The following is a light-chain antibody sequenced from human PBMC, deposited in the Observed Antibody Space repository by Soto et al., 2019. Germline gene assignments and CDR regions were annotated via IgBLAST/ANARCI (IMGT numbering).Light chain of an antibody. CDR2: GAS. CDR3: QQYNNWPGT. Sequence: EIVMTQSPATLSVSPGERATLSCRASQSVSSNLAWYQQKPGQAPRLLIYGASTRATGIPARLSGRGSGTEFTLTISSLQSEDFAVYYCQQYNNWPGTFGPGTKVDIK. J-gene: IGKJ3*01. V-gene: IGKV3-15*01. CDR1: QSVSSN.